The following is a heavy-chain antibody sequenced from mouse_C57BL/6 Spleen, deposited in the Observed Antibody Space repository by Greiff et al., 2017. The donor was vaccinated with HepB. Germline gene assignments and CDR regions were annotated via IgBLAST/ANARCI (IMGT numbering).Heavy chain of an antibody. Sequence: EVKLMESGGGLVKPGGSLKLSCAASGFTFSSYAMSWVRQTPEKRLEWVATISDSGSYTYYPDNVKGRFTISRDNAKNNLYLQMSHLKSEDTAMYYCARKDYGSSYYFDYWGQGTTLTVSS. V-gene: IGHV5-4*03. CDR1: GFTFSSYA. CDR2: ISDSGSYT. CDR3: ARKDYGSSYYFDY. J-gene: IGHJ2*01. D-gene: IGHD1-1*01.